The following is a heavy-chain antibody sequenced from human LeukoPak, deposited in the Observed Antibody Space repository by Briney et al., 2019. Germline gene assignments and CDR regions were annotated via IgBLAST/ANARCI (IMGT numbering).Heavy chain of an antibody. D-gene: IGHD6-19*01. CDR1: GFTFSRYW. Sequence: GSLRLSCAASGFTFSRYWMHWVGQAPGKGLMWVSRINSDGGGTTYADSVKGRFTISRDNAKNTLYLQMNSLRAEDTAVYYCARGEYNTGWSLSDYWGQGTLVTVSS. V-gene: IGHV3-74*01. J-gene: IGHJ4*02. CDR3: ARGEYNTGWSLSDY. CDR2: INSDGGGT.